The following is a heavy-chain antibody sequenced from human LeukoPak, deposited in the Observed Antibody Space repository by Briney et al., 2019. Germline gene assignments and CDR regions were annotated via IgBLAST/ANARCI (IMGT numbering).Heavy chain of an antibody. CDR2: IIPIFGTA. CDR3: ARALLTTVTPYAFDI. CDR1: GGTFSSYA. Sequence: SVKVSCKASGGTFSSYAISWVRQAPGQGLEWMGGIIPIFGTANYAQKFQGRVTITADESTSTAYMELSRLRSEDTAVYYCARALLTTVTPYAFDIWGQGTMVTVSS. J-gene: IGHJ3*02. D-gene: IGHD4-17*01. V-gene: IGHV1-69*13.